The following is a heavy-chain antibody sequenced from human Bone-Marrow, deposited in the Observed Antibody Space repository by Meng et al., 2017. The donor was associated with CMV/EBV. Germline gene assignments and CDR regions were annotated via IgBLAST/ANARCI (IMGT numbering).Heavy chain of an antibody. CDR2: ISSSGSTI. V-gene: IGHV3-48*04. D-gene: IGHD3-3*01. J-gene: IGHJ6*02. CDR3: ARDQVLRFLEWSNYYYYGMDV. CDR1: GFSFSSYA. Sequence: GESLKISCAASGFSFSSYAMNWVRQAPGKGLEWVSYISSSGSTIYYADSVKGRFTISRDNAKNSLYLQMNSLRAEDTAVYYCARDQVLRFLEWSNYYYYGMDVWGQGTTVTVSS.